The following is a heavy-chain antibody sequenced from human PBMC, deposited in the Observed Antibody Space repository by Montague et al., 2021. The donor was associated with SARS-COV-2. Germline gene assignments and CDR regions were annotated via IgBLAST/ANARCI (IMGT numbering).Heavy chain of an antibody. V-gene: IGHV4-4*02. D-gene: IGHD6-13*01. Sequence: SETLSLTCAVSGGSINTNNWWTWVRQPPGEGLEWIGQIFHSGITNYNPSLESRVTISVDKSKNQFSLRLSSVTAAVTAVYYCARGRLVGDSSSWYYFDYWGQGTLVAVSS. CDR3: ARGRLVGDSSSWYYFDY. CDR1: GGSINTNNW. J-gene: IGHJ4*02. CDR2: IFHSGIT.